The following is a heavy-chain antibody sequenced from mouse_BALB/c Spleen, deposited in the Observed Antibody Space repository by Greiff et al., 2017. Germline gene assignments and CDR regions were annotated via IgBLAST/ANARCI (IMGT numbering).Heavy chain of an antibody. Sequence: EVKLQESGAELVRPGALVKLSCKASGFNIKDYYMHWVKQRPEQGLEWIGWIDPENGNTIYDPKFQGKASITADTSSNTAYLQLSSLTSEDTAVYYCARGPITTVVGDYAMDYWGQGTSVTVSS. D-gene: IGHD1-1*01. CDR2: IDPENGNT. V-gene: IGHV14-1*02. CDR1: GFNIKDYY. CDR3: ARGPITTVVGDYAMDY. J-gene: IGHJ4*01.